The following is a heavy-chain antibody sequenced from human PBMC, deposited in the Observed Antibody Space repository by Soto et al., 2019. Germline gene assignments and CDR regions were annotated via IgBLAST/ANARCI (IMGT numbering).Heavy chain of an antibody. J-gene: IGHJ1*01. CDR3: AGGSSLCWECFHH. CDR1: GGSISSYY. D-gene: IGHD2-2*01. V-gene: IGHV4-59*01. Sequence: QVQLQESGPGLVKPSETLSLTCNVSGGSISSYYWSWIRQPPGKGLEYIGHVYNSGSTIHSPSLTSRATISVDTSANQFSLKLTSVTAADTAVYYCAGGSSLCWECFHHWGQGILITVSS. CDR2: VYNSGST.